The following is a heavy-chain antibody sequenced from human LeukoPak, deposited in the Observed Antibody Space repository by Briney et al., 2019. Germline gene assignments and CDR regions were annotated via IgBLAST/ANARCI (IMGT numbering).Heavy chain of an antibody. CDR3: ARRDSSGWYALDY. CDR2: ISSSSSTI. Sequence: GGSLRLSCAASGFTFSSYSMNWVRQAPGKGLEWVSYISSSSSTIYYADSVKGRFTISRDNSQNTVSLQMNSLRAEDTAVYYCARRDSSGWYALDYWGQGTLVTVSS. CDR1: GFTFSSYS. D-gene: IGHD6-19*01. V-gene: IGHV3-48*01. J-gene: IGHJ4*02.